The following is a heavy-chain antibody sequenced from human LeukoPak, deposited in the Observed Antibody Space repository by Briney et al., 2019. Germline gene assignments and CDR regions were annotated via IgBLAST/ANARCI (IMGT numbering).Heavy chain of an antibody. V-gene: IGHV4-61*09. Sequence: SETLSLTCTVSGGSISSSPYYWGWIRQPAGKGLEWIGHIYTTGTTNYNPSLKSRVTMSIDTSKNQFSLNLSSVTAADTAVYSCAGFTFFRGVITFDYWGQGTLVTVSS. CDR2: IYTTGTT. CDR1: GGSISSSPYY. J-gene: IGHJ4*02. CDR3: AGFTFFRGVITFDY. D-gene: IGHD3-10*01.